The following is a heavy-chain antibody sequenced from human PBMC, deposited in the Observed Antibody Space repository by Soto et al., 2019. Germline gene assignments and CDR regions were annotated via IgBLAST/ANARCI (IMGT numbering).Heavy chain of an antibody. D-gene: IGHD6-19*01. Sequence: PSETLSLTCTVSGGSISSYYWNWIRQPPGKGLEWIGYIYYSGSTNYNPSLKSRVTISVDTSKNQFSLRLSSVTAADTAVYYCARAVADTGSFDLWGQGTLVT. V-gene: IGHV4-59*01. J-gene: IGHJ4*02. CDR1: GGSISSYY. CDR3: ARAVADTGSFDL. CDR2: IYYSGST.